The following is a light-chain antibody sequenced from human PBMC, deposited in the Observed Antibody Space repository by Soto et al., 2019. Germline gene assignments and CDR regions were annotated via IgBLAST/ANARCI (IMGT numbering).Light chain of an antibody. CDR2: EDN. Sequence: QSVLTQPASVSGSPGQSITISCTGISSDVGGYNYVSWYQQHPGKAPKLMIYEDNKRPSGVSNRFSGSKFGNTASLTISGLLAEDEADYYCSSFTSSTTLYVFGTGTKATVL. J-gene: IGLJ1*01. CDR3: SSFTSSTTLYV. CDR1: SSDVGGYNY. V-gene: IGLV2-14*01.